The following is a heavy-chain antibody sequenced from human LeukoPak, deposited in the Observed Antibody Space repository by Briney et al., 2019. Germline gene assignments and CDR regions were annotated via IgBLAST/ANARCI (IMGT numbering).Heavy chain of an antibody. J-gene: IGHJ6*02. Sequence: SQTLSLTCTVSGGSISSADYYWSWIRQPPGTGLEWIGYIYYSGSTNYNPSLKSRVTISVDTSKNQFSLKLSSVTAADTAVYYCARHRGGYDHYYGMDVWGQGTTVTVSS. CDR1: GGSISSADYY. D-gene: IGHD1-14*01. CDR3: ARHRGGYDHYYGMDV. CDR2: IYYSGST. V-gene: IGHV4-30-4*01.